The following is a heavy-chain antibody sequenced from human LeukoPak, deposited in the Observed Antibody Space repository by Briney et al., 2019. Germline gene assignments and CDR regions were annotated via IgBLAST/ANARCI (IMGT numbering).Heavy chain of an antibody. V-gene: IGHV3-21*01. CDR3: AELGITMIGGV. D-gene: IGHD3-10*02. CDR1: GFIFSSYS. Sequence: GGSLRLSCAASGFIFSSYSMNWVRQAPGKGLEWVSSISFNSVIFYADSVKGRFTISRDNAKNSLYLQMYSLRAEDTAVYYCAELGITMIGGVWGKGTTVTISS. CDR2: ISFNSVI. J-gene: IGHJ6*04.